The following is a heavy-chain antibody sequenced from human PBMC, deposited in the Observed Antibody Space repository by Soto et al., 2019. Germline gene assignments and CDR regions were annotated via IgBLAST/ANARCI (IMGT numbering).Heavy chain of an antibody. V-gene: IGHV3-15*01. D-gene: IGHD3-10*01. J-gene: IGHJ4*02. Sequence: EVQLVESGGGLVKPGGSLRLSCAASGFTFSNAWMSWVRQAPGKGLEWVGRIKSKTDGGTTDYAAPVKGRFTISRDDSKNTLYLQMNSLKTEDTAVYYCTTDYKTLLLWFGELQPRPPYWGQGTLVTVSS. CDR3: TTDYKTLLLWFGELQPRPPY. CDR2: IKSKTDGGTT. CDR1: GFTFSNAW.